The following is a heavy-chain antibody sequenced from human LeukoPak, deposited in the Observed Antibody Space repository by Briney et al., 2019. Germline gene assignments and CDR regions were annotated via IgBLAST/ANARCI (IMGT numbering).Heavy chain of an antibody. D-gene: IGHD7-27*01. J-gene: IGHJ4*02. Sequence: PGGSLRLSCAASGVTFINYWMHWVRQAPGKGLVWVSRINSDGSTTDYAESVKGRFTISRDNAQNTLYLQMNSLRAEDTAVYFCVRLTAGTPFDYWGQGTLVTVSS. CDR3: VRLTAGTPFDY. CDR1: GVTFINYW. CDR2: INSDGSTT. V-gene: IGHV3-74*01.